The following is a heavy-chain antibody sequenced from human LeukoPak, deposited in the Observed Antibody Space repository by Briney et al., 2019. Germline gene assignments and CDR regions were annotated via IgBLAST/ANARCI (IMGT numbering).Heavy chain of an antibody. CDR3: ARAVEYNFWSGLQRRTATFDY. CDR1: GGSFSGYY. Sequence: SETLSLTCAVYGGSFSGYYWSWIRQPPGKGLEWIGKINHSGSTNYNTSLKSRVTISVDTSKNQFSLKLTSATAADTAVYYCARAVEYNFWSGLQRRTATFDYWGQGTLVTVSS. D-gene: IGHD3-3*01. V-gene: IGHV4-34*01. CDR2: INHSGST. J-gene: IGHJ4*02.